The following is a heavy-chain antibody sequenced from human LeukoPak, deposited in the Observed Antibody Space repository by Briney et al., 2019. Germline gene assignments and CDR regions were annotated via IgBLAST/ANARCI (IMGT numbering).Heavy chain of an antibody. CDR2: IYSGGTT. D-gene: IGHD5-18*01. Sequence: GGSLRLSCAASGFTFRSYGMHWVRQAPGKGLEWVSTIYSGGTTYYADSVMGRFTISRHNSRNTLYLQMNSLRAEDTAVYYCARVDTVMAYYFDLWGQGTLVTVSS. CDR3: ARVDTVMAYYFDL. CDR1: GFTFRSYG. V-gene: IGHV3-53*04. J-gene: IGHJ4*02.